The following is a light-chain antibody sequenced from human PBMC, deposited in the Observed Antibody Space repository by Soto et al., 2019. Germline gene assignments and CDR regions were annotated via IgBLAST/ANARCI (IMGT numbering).Light chain of an antibody. Sequence: EIVLAQSPGTLSLSPGERATLSCRASQSISSNLAWYQQKPGQAPRLLIYGASTRATGIPARFSGSGSGTEFTLTISSLQSEDFAVYYCQHYNHWLWTFGQGTKVDIK. V-gene: IGKV3-15*01. CDR3: QHYNHWLWT. CDR1: QSISSN. J-gene: IGKJ1*01. CDR2: GAS.